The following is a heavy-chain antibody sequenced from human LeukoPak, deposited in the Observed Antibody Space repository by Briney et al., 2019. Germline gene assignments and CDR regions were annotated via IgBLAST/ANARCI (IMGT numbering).Heavy chain of an antibody. V-gene: IGHV3-74*01. CDR2: INGDGSIT. CDR3: TRDPFSGSYYP. Sequence: GSLRLSCAASGFTFSSYWMHWVRQASGKGLVWVSRINGDGSITRYADSVKGRFTVSRDNAKDTVFLQMNSLRAEDTAVYYCTRDPFSGSYYPWGQGTLVTVSS. CDR1: GFTFSSYW. D-gene: IGHD1-26*01. J-gene: IGHJ5*02.